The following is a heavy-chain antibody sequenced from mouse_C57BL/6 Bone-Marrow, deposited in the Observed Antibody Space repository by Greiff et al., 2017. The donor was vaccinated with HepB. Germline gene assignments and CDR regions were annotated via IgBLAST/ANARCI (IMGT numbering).Heavy chain of an antibody. CDR2: ISNGGGST. CDR1: GFTFSDYY. J-gene: IGHJ1*03. V-gene: IGHV5-12*01. D-gene: IGHD1-1*01. Sequence: EVKLVESGGGLVQPGGSLKLSCAASGFTFSDYYMYWVRQTPEKRLEWVAYISNGGGSTYYPDTVKGRFTISRDNAKNTLYLQMSRLKSEYTAMYYCARGIYYYGSGYFDVWGTGTTVTVSS. CDR3: ARGIYYYGSGYFDV.